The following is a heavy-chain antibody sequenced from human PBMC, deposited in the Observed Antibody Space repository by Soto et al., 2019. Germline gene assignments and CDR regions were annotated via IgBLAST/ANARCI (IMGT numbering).Heavy chain of an antibody. Sequence: QVQLQESGPGLVKPSQTLSLTCPVSGGSIRSGGYYWSWIRQHPGKGLEWIGYIYYSGSTYYNPSLKSRVTTSVDTSKNQFSLKLSSVTAADTAVYDWARGRYGDLIDYRGQGTLVTVSS. J-gene: IGHJ4*02. CDR1: GGSIRSGGYY. CDR2: IYYSGST. CDR3: ARGRYGDLIDY. V-gene: IGHV4-31*03. D-gene: IGHD4-17*01.